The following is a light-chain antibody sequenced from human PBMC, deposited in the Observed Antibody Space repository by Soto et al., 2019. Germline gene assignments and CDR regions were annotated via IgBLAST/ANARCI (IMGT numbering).Light chain of an antibody. Sequence: EIVMMQSPATLSVSPGERATLSCRASESVRGNLAWYQQRPGQSPRLLIYGACSRATGIPVRFSGSGSGTEFTLSISSLQSEDFAVYYCQQYNNWPFITFGQGTRLEIK. CDR3: QQYNNWPFIT. CDR2: GAC. CDR1: ESVRGN. V-gene: IGKV3-15*01. J-gene: IGKJ5*01.